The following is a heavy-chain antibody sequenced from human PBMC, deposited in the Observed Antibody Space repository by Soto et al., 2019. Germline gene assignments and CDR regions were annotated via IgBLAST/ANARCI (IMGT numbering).Heavy chain of an antibody. Sequence: SETLSLTCAVYGGSLSDYYWSWIRQPPGKGLEWIGEINHRGSTNYSPSLRSRVTISIDTSKNQISLKLSSVTAADTAVYYCRGSGDQNYFYFLAVWGTGTTVTVSS. CDR2: INHRGST. CDR3: RGSGDQNYFYFLAV. D-gene: IGHD2-21*02. V-gene: IGHV4-34*01. J-gene: IGHJ6*03. CDR1: GGSLSDYY.